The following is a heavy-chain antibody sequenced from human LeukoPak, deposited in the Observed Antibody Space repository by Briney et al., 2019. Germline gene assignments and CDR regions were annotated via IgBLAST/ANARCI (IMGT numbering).Heavy chain of an antibody. D-gene: IGHD3-22*01. CDR1: GFTFSSYA. Sequence: GGSLRLSCAASGFTFSSYAMSWVRQAPGKGLEWVSYISSSGSTIYYADSVKGRFTISRDNAKNSLYLQMNSLRAEDTAVYYCARALYYYDSSGYYRKAMYYFDYWGQGTLVTVSS. J-gene: IGHJ4*02. CDR3: ARALYYYDSSGYYRKAMYYFDY. CDR2: ISSSGSTI. V-gene: IGHV3-48*03.